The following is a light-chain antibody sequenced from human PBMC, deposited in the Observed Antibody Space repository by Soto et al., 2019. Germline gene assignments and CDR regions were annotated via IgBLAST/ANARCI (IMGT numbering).Light chain of an antibody. CDR1: QSVSSN. Sequence: IVMTQSPATLSVSPGERATLSCRASQSVSSNLAWYRQKPGQAPRLLIYGASTRATGIPARFSGSGSGTDFTLTISSLQSEDFAVYYCQQYNNWPKTFGQGTKLEIK. CDR3: QQYNNWPKT. CDR2: GAS. J-gene: IGKJ2*01. V-gene: IGKV3-15*01.